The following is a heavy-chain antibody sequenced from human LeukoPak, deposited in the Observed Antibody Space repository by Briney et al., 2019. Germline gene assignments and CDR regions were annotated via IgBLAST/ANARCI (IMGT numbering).Heavy chain of an antibody. Sequence: SETLSLTCTVSGGSISSSSYYWGWIRQPPGKGLEWIGSIFYSGSTYYNPSLKSRVTISVDTSKNQFSLKLSSVTAADTAVYYCARVCAVRGHYYYYYMDVWGKGTTVTISS. J-gene: IGHJ6*03. D-gene: IGHD3-10*01. CDR1: GGSISSSSYY. CDR3: ARVCAVRGHYYYYYMDV. CDR2: IFYSGST. V-gene: IGHV4-39*01.